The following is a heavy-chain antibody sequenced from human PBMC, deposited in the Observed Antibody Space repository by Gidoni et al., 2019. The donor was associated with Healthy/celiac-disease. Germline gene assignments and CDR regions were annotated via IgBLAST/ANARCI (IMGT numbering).Heavy chain of an antibody. D-gene: IGHD5-12*01. J-gene: IGHJ4*02. CDR3: AKPRGYDRGAFDY. Sequence: QVQLQQWGAGLLKPSETLSLTCAVYGGSFSGYYWSWIRQPPGKGLEWIGEINHSGSTNYNPSLKSRVTISVDTSKNQFSLKLSSVTAADTAVYYCAKPRGYDRGAFDYWGQGTLVTVSS. CDR1: GGSFSGYY. CDR2: INHSGST. V-gene: IGHV4-34*01.